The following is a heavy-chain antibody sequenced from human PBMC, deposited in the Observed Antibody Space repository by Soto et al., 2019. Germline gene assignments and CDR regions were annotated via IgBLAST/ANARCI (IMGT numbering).Heavy chain of an antibody. Sequence: PAGSLRLSCAASGFTVSSSWMSWVRQAQGKGLEWVANIKQDGSEKYYVDSVKGRFTISRDNAKNSLYLQMNSLRAEDTAVYYCASETFDYGDYGPGIWYFDLWGRGTLVTVSS. V-gene: IGHV3-7*05. CDR2: IKQDGSEK. D-gene: IGHD4-17*01. CDR1: GFTVSSSW. CDR3: ASETFDYGDYGPGIWYFDL. J-gene: IGHJ2*01.